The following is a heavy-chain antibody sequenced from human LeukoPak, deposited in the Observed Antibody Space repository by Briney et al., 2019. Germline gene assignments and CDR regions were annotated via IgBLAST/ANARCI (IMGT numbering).Heavy chain of an antibody. CDR1: GFTFSSYA. J-gene: IGHJ4*02. CDR2: ISGSGGST. D-gene: IGHD3-22*01. CDR3: ARVRYSSGWIPDYYFDY. Sequence: GGSLRLSCAASGFTFSSYAMSWVRQAPGKGLEWVSAISGSGGSTYYADSVKGRFTISRDNSKNTLYLQMNSLRAEDTAVYYCARVRYSSGWIPDYYFDYWGQGTLVTVSS. V-gene: IGHV3-23*01.